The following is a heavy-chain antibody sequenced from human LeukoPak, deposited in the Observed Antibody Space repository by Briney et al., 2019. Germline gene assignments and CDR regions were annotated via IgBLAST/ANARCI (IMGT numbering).Heavy chain of an antibody. CDR1: GYTFTGYY. V-gene: IGHV1-2*02. J-gene: IGHJ5*02. D-gene: IGHD3-3*01. Sequence: ASVKVSCKASGYTFTGYYMHWVRQAPGQGLEWMGWINPNSGGTNYAQKFQGRVTMTRDTSISTAYMELSRLRSDDTAVYYCARSGYDFWSGSWFDPWGQGTLVTVSS. CDR3: ARSGYDFWSGSWFDP. CDR2: INPNSGGT.